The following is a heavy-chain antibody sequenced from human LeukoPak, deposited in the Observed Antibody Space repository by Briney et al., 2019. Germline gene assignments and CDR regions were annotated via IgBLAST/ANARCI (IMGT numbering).Heavy chain of an antibody. CDR2: IIPIFGTA. Sequence: EASVTVSCKASGGTFSSYAISWVRQAPGQGLEWMGGIIPIFGTANYAQKFQGRVTITADESTSTAYMELSSLRSEDTAVYYCARVGSYCGGDRYSGYYYYGMDVWGQGTTVTVSS. V-gene: IGHV1-69*13. CDR1: GGTFSSYA. J-gene: IGHJ6*02. CDR3: ARVGSYCGGDRYSGYYYYGMDV. D-gene: IGHD2-21*02.